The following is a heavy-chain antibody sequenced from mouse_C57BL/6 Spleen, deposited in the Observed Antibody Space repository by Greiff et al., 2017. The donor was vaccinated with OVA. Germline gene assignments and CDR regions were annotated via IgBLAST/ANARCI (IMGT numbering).Heavy chain of an antibody. CDR2: ISSGSSTI. Sequence: EVMLVESGGGLVKPGGSLKLSCAASGFTFSDYGMHWVRQAPEKGLEWVAYISSGSSTIYYADTVKGRFTISRDNAKNTLFLQMTSLRSEDTAMYYCARKDDYDLYYAMDYWGQGTSVTVSS. CDR3: ARKDDYDLYYAMDY. D-gene: IGHD2-4*01. V-gene: IGHV5-17*01. J-gene: IGHJ4*01. CDR1: GFTFSDYG.